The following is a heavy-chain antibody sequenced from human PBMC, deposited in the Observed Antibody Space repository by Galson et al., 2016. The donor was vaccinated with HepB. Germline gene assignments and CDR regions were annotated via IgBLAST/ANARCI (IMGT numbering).Heavy chain of an antibody. CDR1: GLTFSSYA. CDR3: AKVLVGSARPGAFDY. J-gene: IGHJ4*02. D-gene: IGHD6-6*01. V-gene: IGHV3-23*01. Sequence: SLRLSCAASGLTFSSYAMSWVRQAPGKGLEWVSGVSGSGGGTYYGGSVKGRFNISRDNSKKPLYLEMSSLRVEDTAVYYCAKVLVGSARPGAFDYWGQGTLVTVSS. CDR2: VSGSGGGT.